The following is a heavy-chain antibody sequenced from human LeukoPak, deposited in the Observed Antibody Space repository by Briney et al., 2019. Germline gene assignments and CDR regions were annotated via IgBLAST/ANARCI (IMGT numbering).Heavy chain of an antibody. CDR1: GFTFNNHY. CDR3: ARDSLGGGCYVD. D-gene: IGHD3-3*01. Sequence: PGGSLRLACAASGFTFNNHYMTWVRQAPGKGLEWVANIKQDGSETYYLDSVKGRFTISRDNAKNSLYLQMNNLRAEDTAVYYCARDSLGGGCYVDWGQGTLVTVSS. V-gene: IGHV3-7*04. J-gene: IGHJ4*02. CDR2: IKQDGSET.